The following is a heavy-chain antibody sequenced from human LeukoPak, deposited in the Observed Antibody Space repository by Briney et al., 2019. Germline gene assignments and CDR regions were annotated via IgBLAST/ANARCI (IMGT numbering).Heavy chain of an antibody. CDR2: IYYSGST. V-gene: IGHV4-39*07. CDR3: ARAAIKLGTDVAGPYYYYYMDV. D-gene: IGHD7-27*01. Sequence: SETLSLTCTVSGGSISSSSYYWGWIRQPPGRGLEWIGSIYYSGSTYYNPSLKSRVTISVDTSKNQFSLKLSSVTAADTAVYYCARAAIKLGTDVAGPYYYYYMDVWGKGTTVTVSS. J-gene: IGHJ6*03. CDR1: GGSISSSSYY.